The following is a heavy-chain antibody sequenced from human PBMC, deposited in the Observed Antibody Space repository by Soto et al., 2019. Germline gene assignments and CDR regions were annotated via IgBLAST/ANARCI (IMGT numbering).Heavy chain of an antibody. Sequence: QITLKESGPTLVKPTQTLTLTCTFSGFSLSTSGVGVGWIRQPPGKALEWLALIYWDDDKRYSPSLKSRLTITKVTSKNQVVLTMTNMDPVDTATYYCAHRLAAAGGGNWFDPWGQGTLVTVSS. J-gene: IGHJ5*02. D-gene: IGHD6-13*01. CDR2: IYWDDDK. V-gene: IGHV2-5*02. CDR1: GFSLSTSGVG. CDR3: AHRLAAAGGGNWFDP.